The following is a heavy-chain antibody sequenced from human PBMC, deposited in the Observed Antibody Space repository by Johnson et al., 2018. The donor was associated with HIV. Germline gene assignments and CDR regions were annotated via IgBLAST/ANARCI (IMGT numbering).Heavy chain of an antibody. J-gene: IGHJ3*02. D-gene: IGHD1-1*01. CDR2: ISLYGSNK. CDR1: GFSFSRYA. Sequence: QVQLVESGGGVVQPGRSLRLSCEASGFSFSRYAMHWVRQAPGKGLEWVAIISLYGSNKYYAHPLKGRFTISRANSKNTLYLQLNSLRAEDTAVYYCANPTGSDAFDIWGQGTMVTVSS. V-gene: IGHV3-30*04. CDR3: ANPTGSDAFDI.